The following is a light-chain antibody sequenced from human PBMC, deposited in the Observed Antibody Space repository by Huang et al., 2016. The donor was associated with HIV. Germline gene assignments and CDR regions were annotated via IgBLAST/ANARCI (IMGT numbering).Light chain of an antibody. V-gene: IGKV3-15*01. Sequence: ETVLTQSPVTLSVSPGERATLPCRASPGVSGNLAWYQQKPGQAPRLLIYSASIRATSIPARFSGSGSGTDFTLSISSLQSEDFAVYYCQQSHNWPPYTFGPGTKLEI. J-gene: IGKJ2*01. CDR1: PGVSGN. CDR2: SAS. CDR3: QQSHNWPPYT.